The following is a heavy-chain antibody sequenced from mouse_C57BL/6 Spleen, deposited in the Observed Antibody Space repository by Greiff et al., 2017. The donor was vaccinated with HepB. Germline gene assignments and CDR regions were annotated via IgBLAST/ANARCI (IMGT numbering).Heavy chain of an antibody. V-gene: IGHV14-1*01. CDR3: TTFYYGYGSWFAY. Sequence: EVQLQQSGAELVRPGASVKLSCTASGFNIKDYYMHWVKQRPEQGLEWIGRIDPEDGDTEYAPKFQGKATMTADTSSNTAYLQLSSLTSEDTAVYYCTTFYYGYGSWFAYWGQGTLVTVSA. CDR2: IDPEDGDT. CDR1: GFNIKDYY. D-gene: IGHD2-2*01. J-gene: IGHJ3*01.